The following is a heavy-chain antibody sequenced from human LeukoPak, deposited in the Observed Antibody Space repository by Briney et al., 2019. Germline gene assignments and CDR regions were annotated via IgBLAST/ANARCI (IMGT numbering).Heavy chain of an antibody. Sequence: GGSLRLSCAASGFTFSSYAMSWVRQAPGKGLEWVSAISGSGGSTYYADSVKGRFTISRDNSKNTLYLQMNSLRDEDTAVYHCARDSAAHGGYWGQGTPVIVSS. D-gene: IGHD6-25*01. CDR2: ISGSGGST. CDR1: GFTFSSYA. V-gene: IGHV3-23*01. J-gene: IGHJ4*02. CDR3: ARDSAAHGGY.